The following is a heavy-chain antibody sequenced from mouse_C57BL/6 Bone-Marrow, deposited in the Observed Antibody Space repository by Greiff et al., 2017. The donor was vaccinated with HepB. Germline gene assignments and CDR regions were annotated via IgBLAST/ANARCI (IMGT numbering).Heavy chain of an antibody. D-gene: IGHD1-1*01. V-gene: IGHV1-81*01. CDR1: GYTFTSYG. Sequence: QVQLKQSGAELARPGASVKLSCKASGYTFTSYGISWVKQRTGQGLEWIGEIYPRSGNTYYNEKFKGKATLTADKSSSTAYMELRSLTSEDSAVYFCARRVHYYGSSYFDYWGQGTTLTVSS. CDR2: IYPRSGNT. CDR3: ARRVHYYGSSYFDY. J-gene: IGHJ2*01.